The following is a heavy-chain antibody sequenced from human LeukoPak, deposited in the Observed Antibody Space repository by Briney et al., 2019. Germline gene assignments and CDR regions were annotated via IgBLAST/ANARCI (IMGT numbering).Heavy chain of an antibody. D-gene: IGHD6-13*01. CDR3: AREYSSTWRGDAFDV. CDR1: GGSFSGYY. CDR2: INHSGST. Sequence: PSETLSLTCAVYGGSFSGYYWSWIRQPPGKGLEWIGEINHSGSTNYNPSLKSRITMSVDPSKNQFSLKLNSVTAADTAVYFCAREYSSTWRGDAFDVWGQGTVVTVSS. V-gene: IGHV4-34*10. J-gene: IGHJ3*01.